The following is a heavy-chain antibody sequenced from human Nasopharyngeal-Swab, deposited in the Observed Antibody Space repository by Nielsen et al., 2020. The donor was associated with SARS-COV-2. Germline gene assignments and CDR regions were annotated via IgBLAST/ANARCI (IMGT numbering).Heavy chain of an antibody. CDR1: GYTFSHYG. V-gene: IGHV1-18*01. D-gene: IGHD2-15*01. CDR2: ISTKNGKA. CDR3: ARDSDRVEVAASALYED. Sequence: ASVKVSCKASGYTFSHYGFGWVRQAAGQGLEWMGWISTKNGKAKYAEKFRGRVTMTTDTFTSTVYMELRSLRSDDTAVYYCARDSDRVEVAASALYEDSGQGTLVTVSS. J-gene: IGHJ4*02.